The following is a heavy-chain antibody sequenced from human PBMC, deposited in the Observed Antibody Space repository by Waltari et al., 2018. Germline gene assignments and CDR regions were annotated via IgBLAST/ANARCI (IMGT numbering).Heavy chain of an antibody. Sequence: EVQLMESGGGLVKPGGSLRLPCAASGFSFRTYNMNWVRQAPGKGLEWVSSVSSNGAYIHYADSVRGRFTISRDNAKTSLYLQMNGLRDEDTAVYYCARGGWGFYLDLWGQGALVTVSS. CDR2: VSSNGAYI. CDR3: ARGGWGFYLDL. D-gene: IGHD7-27*01. V-gene: IGHV3-21*01. J-gene: IGHJ5*02. CDR1: GFSFRTYN.